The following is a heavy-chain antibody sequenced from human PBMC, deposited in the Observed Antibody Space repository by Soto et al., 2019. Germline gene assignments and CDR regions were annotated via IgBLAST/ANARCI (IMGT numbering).Heavy chain of an antibody. CDR3: ARVHYDILTGYPTHGMDV. Sequence: GGSLRLSCAASGFTFSSYSMNWVRQAPGKGLEWVSSISSSSSYIYYADSVKGRFTISRDNAKNSLYLQMNSLRAEDTAVYYCARVHYDILTGYPTHGMDVWGQGTTVTVSS. J-gene: IGHJ6*02. CDR2: ISSSSSYI. V-gene: IGHV3-21*01. D-gene: IGHD3-9*01. CDR1: GFTFSSYS.